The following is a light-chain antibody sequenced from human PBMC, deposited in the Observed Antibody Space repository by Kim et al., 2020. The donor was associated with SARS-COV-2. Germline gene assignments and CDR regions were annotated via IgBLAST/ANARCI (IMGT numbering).Light chain of an antibody. V-gene: IGLV3-19*01. CDR1: SLRNFS. Sequence: SSELTQDPAVSVALGQTVRITCQGDSLRNFSASWYQQKTGQAPMLVIYAKNDRPSGIPDRFSGSRSGNTASLTITGAQAEDEADYYCNSRSISVHHPIFGGGTQLTVL. CDR3: NSRSISVHHPI. CDR2: AKN. J-gene: IGLJ2*01.